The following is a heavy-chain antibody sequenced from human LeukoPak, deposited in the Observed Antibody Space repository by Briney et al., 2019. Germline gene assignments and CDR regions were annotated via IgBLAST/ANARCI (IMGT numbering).Heavy chain of an antibody. J-gene: IGHJ4*02. D-gene: IGHD3-22*01. V-gene: IGHV4-39*01. Sequence: KPSETLSLTCTVSGGSISSSSYYWGWIRQPPGKGLEWIGSIYYSGSTYYNPSLKSRVTISVDTSKNQFSLKLSSVTAADTAVYYCARHCITMIVVDTPYYFDYWGQGTLVTVSS. CDR3: ARHCITMIVVDTPYYFDY. CDR1: GGSISSSSYY. CDR2: IYYSGST.